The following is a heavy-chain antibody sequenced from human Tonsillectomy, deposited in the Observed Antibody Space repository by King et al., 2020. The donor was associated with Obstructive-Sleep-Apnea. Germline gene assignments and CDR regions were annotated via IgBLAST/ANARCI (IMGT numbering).Heavy chain of an antibody. V-gene: IGHV4-4*02. CDR3: ASGEGRYFDWLLSY. Sequence: VQLQESGPGLVKPSGTLSLTCAVSGGSISSSNWWSWVRQPPGKGLEWIGEIYHSGSTNYNPSLESRVTISVDKSKNQFSLKLSSVTAADTAVYYCASGEGRYFDWLLSYWGQGTLVTVSS. D-gene: IGHD3-9*01. J-gene: IGHJ4*02. CDR1: GGSISSSNW. CDR2: IYHSGST.